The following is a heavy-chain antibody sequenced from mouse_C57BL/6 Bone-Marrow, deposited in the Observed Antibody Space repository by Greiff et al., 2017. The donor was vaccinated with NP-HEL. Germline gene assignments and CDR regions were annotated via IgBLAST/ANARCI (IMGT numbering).Heavy chain of an antibody. V-gene: IGHV1-53*01. Sequence: QVHVKQPGTELVKPGASVKLSCKASGYTFTSYWMHWVKQRPGQGLEWIGNINPSNGGTNYNEKFKSKATLTVDKSSSTAYMQLSSLTSEDSAVYYCARPPYYGSSLWYFDVWGTGTTVTVSS. CDR1: GYTFTSYW. CDR3: ARPPYYGSSLWYFDV. J-gene: IGHJ1*03. CDR2: INPSNGGT. D-gene: IGHD1-1*01.